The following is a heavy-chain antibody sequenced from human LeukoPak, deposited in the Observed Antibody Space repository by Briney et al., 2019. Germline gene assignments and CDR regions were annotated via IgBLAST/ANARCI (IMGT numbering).Heavy chain of an antibody. Sequence: GGSLRLSCAASGFTFSDYYMSWIRQAPGKGLEWVSYISSSSSYTNYADSVKGRFTISRDNAKNSLYLQMNSQRAEDTAVYCCARTETTAGYSSSWADYWGQGTLVTVSS. V-gene: IGHV3-11*03. CDR3: ARTETTAGYSSSWADY. CDR2: ISSSSSYT. J-gene: IGHJ4*02. D-gene: IGHD6-13*01. CDR1: GFTFSDYY.